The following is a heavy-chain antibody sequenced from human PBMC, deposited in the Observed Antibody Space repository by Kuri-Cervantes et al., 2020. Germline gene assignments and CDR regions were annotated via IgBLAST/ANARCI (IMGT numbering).Heavy chain of an antibody. CDR1: GFTFSNYA. J-gene: IGHJ6*03. D-gene: IGHD2-2*01. Sequence: GGSLRLSCAASGFTFSNYAMSWVRQAPGKGLEWVPAISGSGGSTYYADFVKGRFTISRDNSKNTLYLQMNSLRAEDTAVYYCAKQAIVVVRYYYYYMGVWGKGTTVTVSS. V-gene: IGHV3-23*01. CDR2: ISGSGGST. CDR3: AKQAIVVVRYYYYYMGV.